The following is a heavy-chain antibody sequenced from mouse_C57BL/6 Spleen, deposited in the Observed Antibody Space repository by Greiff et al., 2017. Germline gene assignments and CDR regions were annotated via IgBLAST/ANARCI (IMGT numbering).Heavy chain of an antibody. Sequence: QVQLQQPGAELVKPGASVKMSCKASGYTFTSYWITWVKQRPGQGLEWIGDIYPGSGSTNYNEKFKSKATLTVDTSTSKADMQRSSLTSEDSAVYYCAGGNSWFAYWGQGTLVTVSA. V-gene: IGHV1-55*01. CDR1: GYTFTSYW. J-gene: IGHJ3*01. D-gene: IGHD2-1*01. CDR2: IYPGSGST. CDR3: AGGNSWFAY.